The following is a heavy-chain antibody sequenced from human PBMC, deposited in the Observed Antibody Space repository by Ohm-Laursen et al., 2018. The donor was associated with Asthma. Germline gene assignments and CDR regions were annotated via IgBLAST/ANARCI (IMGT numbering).Heavy chain of an antibody. J-gene: IGHJ4*02. V-gene: IGHV3-30*03. CDR1: GFTFSDHY. Sequence: SLRLSCAASGFTFSDHYMDWVRQAPGKGLEWVAVISYDGSTKYYADSVKGRFTISRDNSKNTLYLQMNSLRAEDTAVYYCASSYYYDSSGYYYVGDFDYWGQGTLVTVSS. D-gene: IGHD3-22*01. CDR3: ASSYYYDSSGYYYVGDFDY. CDR2: ISYDGSTK.